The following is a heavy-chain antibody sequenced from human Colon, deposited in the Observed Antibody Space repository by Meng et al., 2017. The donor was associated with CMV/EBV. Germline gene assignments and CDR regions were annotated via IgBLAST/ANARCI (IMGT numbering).Heavy chain of an antibody. J-gene: IGHJ4*02. CDR3: ARDVSRSAAIY. Sequence: GESLKISCAGSGFTVSSNDMNWVRQAPGKGPEWVSSIGSSSSYKYYADSVKGRFTISRDNAKNSLYLQMNSLRAEDTAVYYCARDVSRSAAIYWGQGTLVTVSS. CDR1: GFTVSSND. D-gene: IGHD2-2*01. V-gene: IGHV3-21*01. CDR2: IGSSSSYK.